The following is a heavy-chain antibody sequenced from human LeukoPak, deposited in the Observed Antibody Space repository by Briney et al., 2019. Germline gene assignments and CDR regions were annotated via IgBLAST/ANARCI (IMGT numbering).Heavy chain of an antibody. D-gene: IGHD3-10*01. J-gene: IGHJ3*02. CDR1: GGSISNYN. CDR2: IYYSGSS. Sequence: PSETLSLTCTVSGGSISNYNWNWIRQPPGKGLEWVGYIYYSGSSNYNPSLKSRVTISVDRPKNQFSLKLSSVTAADTAVYYCARGSKYRSRITMVRGVNDLMAFDIWGQGTMVTVSS. V-gene: IGHV4-59*01. CDR3: ARGSKYRSRITMVRGVNDLMAFDI.